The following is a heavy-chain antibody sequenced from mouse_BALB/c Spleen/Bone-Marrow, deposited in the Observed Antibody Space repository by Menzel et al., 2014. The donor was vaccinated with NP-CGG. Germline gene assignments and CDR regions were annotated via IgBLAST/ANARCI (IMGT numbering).Heavy chain of an antibody. CDR3: TRSGGYYFDY. CDR2: IYPSDSYT. J-gene: IGHJ2*01. CDR1: GYTFTSYW. Sequence: QVQLQQPGAELVRPGASVKLSCKASGYTFTSYWINWVKQRPGQGLEWIGSIYPSDSYTNYNQKFKDKATLTVDKSSSTAYMQLSSPTSEDSAVYYCTRSGGYYFDYWGQGTTLTVSS. V-gene: IGHV1-69*02.